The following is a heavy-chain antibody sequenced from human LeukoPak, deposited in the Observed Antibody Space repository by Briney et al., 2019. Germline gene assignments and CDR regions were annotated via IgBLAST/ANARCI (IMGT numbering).Heavy chain of an antibody. CDR2: ISSSSSYI. D-gene: IGHD6-13*01. V-gene: IGHV3-21*01. J-gene: IGHJ4*02. CDR3: ARAKKAAAGAYDY. Sequence: KSGGSLRLSCAASGFTFSSYNMNWVRQAPGKGLEWVSSISSSSSYIYYADSVKGRFTISRDNAKNPLYLQMNSLRAEDTAVYYCARAKKAAAGAYDYWGQGTLVTVSS. CDR1: GFTFSSYN.